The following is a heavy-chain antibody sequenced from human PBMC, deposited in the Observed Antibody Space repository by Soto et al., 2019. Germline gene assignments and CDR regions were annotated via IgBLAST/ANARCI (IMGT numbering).Heavy chain of an antibody. CDR1: GGTFSSYA. CDR3: VLRRDGYNSAFFDS. Sequence: QVQLVQSGAEVKKPGSSVKVSCKASGGTFSSYAFSWVRQAPGQGLEWMGGIIRIFHTPTYAQKFQGRVTITADESTSTAYMELISLRSDDTAVYYCVLRRDGYNSAFFDSWGQGTLVTVSS. V-gene: IGHV1-69*01. J-gene: IGHJ4*02. CDR2: IIRIFHTP. D-gene: IGHD5-12*01.